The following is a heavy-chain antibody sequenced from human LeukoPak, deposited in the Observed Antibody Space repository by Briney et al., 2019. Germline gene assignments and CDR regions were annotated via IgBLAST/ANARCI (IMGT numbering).Heavy chain of an antibody. D-gene: IGHD6-13*01. V-gene: IGHV1-69*04. CDR3: ARVSSSWVNGRDWFDP. CDR1: GGTFSSYA. J-gene: IGHJ5*02. Sequence: VASVTVSCKASGGTFSSYAISWVRQAPGQGLEWMGRIIPIFGIANYAQKFRGRVTITADKSTSTAYMELSSLRSEDTAVYYCARVSSSWVNGRDWFDPWGQGTLVTVSS. CDR2: IIPIFGIA.